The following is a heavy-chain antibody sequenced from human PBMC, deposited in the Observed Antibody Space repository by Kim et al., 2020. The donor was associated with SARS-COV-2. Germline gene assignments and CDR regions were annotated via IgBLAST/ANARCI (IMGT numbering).Heavy chain of an antibody. CDR2: LYQTWST. V-gene: IGHV4-59*12. D-gene: IGHD3-9*01. J-gene: IGHJ4*01. CDR3: ARSGRGFDFLTGYSPLDY. Sequence: SETLSLTCTVSGDSINDFYWSWIRQSPGRGLDWLGYLYQTWSTNYNPSLMGRVTMTLDTSKNQVSLKLTSVTASDTAMYFCARSGRGFDFLTGYSPLDY. CDR1: GDSINDFY.